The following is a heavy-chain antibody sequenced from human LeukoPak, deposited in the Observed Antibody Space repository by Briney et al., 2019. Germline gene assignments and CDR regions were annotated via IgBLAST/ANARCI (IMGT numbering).Heavy chain of an antibody. CDR1: GYSFASYA. V-gene: IGHV1-18*01. Sequence: ASVKVSCKAPGYSFASYAISWVRQAPGQGLVLMGWISADSGKTDYAQKFQGRVTMTTDTSTSTAYMELMSLRSDDTAVYYCAGQKCSGGSCDREIWGQGTLVTVSS. CDR2: ISADSGKT. CDR3: AGQKCSGGSCDREI. D-gene: IGHD2-15*01. J-gene: IGHJ4*02.